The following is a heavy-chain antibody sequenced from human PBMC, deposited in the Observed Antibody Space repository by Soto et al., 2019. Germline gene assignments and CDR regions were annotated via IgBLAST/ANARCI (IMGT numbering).Heavy chain of an antibody. CDR3: AKDPPSERMQPDYGMDV. D-gene: IGHD6-13*01. V-gene: IGHV3-23*01. CDR1: GFTFDSCV. J-gene: IGHJ6*02. CDR2: ISGSGRYP. Sequence: GGSLRLSCAASGFTFDSCVMSWVRQAPGKGLEWLSLISGSGRYPDYADSVKGRFTISRDNSKNTLYLQMNSLRVEDTAVYYCAKDPPSERMQPDYGMDVWGQGTTVTVSS.